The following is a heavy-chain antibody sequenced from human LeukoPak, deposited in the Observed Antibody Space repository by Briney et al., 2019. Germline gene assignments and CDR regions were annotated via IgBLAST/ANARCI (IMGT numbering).Heavy chain of an antibody. CDR2: VGRDGSEK. D-gene: IGHD1-26*01. CDR1: GFTFSDYW. Sequence: GGSLRLYCAASGFTFSDYWMTWGRQVPGLGLDWVANVGRDGSEKNYVGSVEGRFTISRDNAKKSLDLEMNSLRVEDTALYYCAKVGTWELQRVFENWGQGTLVTVSS. V-gene: IGHV3-7*01. CDR3: AKVGTWELQRVFEN. J-gene: IGHJ4*02.